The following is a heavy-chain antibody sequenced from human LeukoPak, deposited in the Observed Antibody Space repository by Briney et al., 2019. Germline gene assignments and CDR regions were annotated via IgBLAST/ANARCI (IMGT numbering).Heavy chain of an antibody. CDR2: ISAYNGNT. Sequence: ASVKVSCKASGYTFTSYGISWVRQAPGQGLEWMGWISAYNGNTNYAQKLQGRVTMTTDTSTSTAYMELRSLRSDDTAVYYCARAMYSSGVVSAFDIWGQGTMVIVSS. CDR3: ARAMYSSGVVSAFDI. V-gene: IGHV1-18*01. CDR1: GYTFTSYG. J-gene: IGHJ3*02. D-gene: IGHD6-19*01.